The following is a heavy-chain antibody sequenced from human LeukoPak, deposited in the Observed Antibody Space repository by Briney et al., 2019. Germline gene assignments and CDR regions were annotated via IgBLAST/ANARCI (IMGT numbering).Heavy chain of an antibody. J-gene: IGHJ5*02. D-gene: IGHD6-13*01. CDR2: IILIFGTA. CDR3: ASAPRYSSSWPNNWFDP. V-gene: IGHV1-69*13. CDR1: GGTFSSYA. Sequence: SVKVSCKASGGTFSSYAISWVRQAPGQGLEWMGGIILIFGTANYAQKFQGRVTITADESTSTAYMELSSLRSEDTAVYFCASAPRYSSSWPNNWFDPWGQGTLVTVSS.